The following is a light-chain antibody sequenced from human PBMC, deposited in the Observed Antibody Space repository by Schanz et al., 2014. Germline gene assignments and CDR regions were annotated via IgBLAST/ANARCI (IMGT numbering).Light chain of an antibody. CDR3: QQRSNWPPVLT. CDR2: DAS. V-gene: IGKV3-11*01. J-gene: IGKJ4*01. Sequence: EIVLTQSPGTLSLSPGDRATLSCRASQSVSSYLAWYQQKPGQAPRLLIYDASNRATGIPARFSGSGSGTDFTLTISSLEPEDFAVYYCQQRSNWPPVLTFGGGTKVEIK. CDR1: QSVSSY.